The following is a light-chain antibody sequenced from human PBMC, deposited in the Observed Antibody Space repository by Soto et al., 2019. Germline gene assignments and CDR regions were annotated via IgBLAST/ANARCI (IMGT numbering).Light chain of an antibody. CDR3: CSYAXRXAYFV. CDR2: DVS. J-gene: IGLJ1*01. V-gene: IGLV2-11*01. Sequence: QSALTQPRSVSGSPGQSVTXXXXGTSXXXGXYNYVSWYQQHPGKAPKVVIYDVSQRPSGVPDRFAGSKSCNTATLSISGLQGEDEADYYCCSYAXRXAYFVFGTGTKVTVL. CDR1: SXXXGXYNY.